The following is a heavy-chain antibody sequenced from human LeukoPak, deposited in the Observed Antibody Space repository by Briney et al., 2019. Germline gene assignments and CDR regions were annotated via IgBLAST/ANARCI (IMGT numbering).Heavy chain of an antibody. CDR2: IWYDGSNK. D-gene: IGHD3-10*01. CDR1: GFTFSSYG. V-gene: IGHV3-33*01. CDR3: ARDGSYGSGSYCDY. Sequence: GRSLRLSCAASGFTFSSYGMHWVRQAPGKGLEWVAVIWYDGSNKYYADSVKGRFTISRDNSKNTLYLQMNSLRAEDTAVYYCARDGSYGSGSYCDYWGREPWSPSPQ. J-gene: IGHJ4*02.